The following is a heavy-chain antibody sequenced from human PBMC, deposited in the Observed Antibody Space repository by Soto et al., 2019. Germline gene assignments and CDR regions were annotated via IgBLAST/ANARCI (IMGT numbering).Heavy chain of an antibody. CDR1: GFTFSSYW. Sequence: PGGSLRLSCAASGFTFSSYWMSWVRQAPGKGLEWVANIKQDGSEKYYVDSVKGRFTISRDNAKNSLYLQMNSLRAEDTAVYYCAREGNYGDYAYYFDYWGQGTLVTSPQ. CDR3: AREGNYGDYAYYFDY. V-gene: IGHV3-7*01. J-gene: IGHJ4*02. CDR2: IKQDGSEK. D-gene: IGHD4-17*01.